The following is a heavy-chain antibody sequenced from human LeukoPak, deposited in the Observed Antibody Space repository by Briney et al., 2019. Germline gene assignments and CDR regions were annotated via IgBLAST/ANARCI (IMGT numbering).Heavy chain of an antibody. CDR3: ARGRGYSGCDPQFDY. J-gene: IGHJ4*02. CDR2: IYTSGST. Sequence: PSETLSLTCTVSGGSISSSSYYWSWIRQPAGKGLEWIGRIYTSGSTNYNPSLKSRVTMSVDTSKNQFSLKLSSVTAADTAVYYCARGRGYSGCDPQFDYWGQGTLVTVSS. V-gene: IGHV4-61*02. CDR1: GGSISSSSYY. D-gene: IGHD5-12*01.